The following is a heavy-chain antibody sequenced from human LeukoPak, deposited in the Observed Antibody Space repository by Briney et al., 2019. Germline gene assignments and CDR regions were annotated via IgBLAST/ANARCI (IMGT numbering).Heavy chain of an antibody. J-gene: IGHJ6*03. D-gene: IGHD3-10*01. CDR3: ARDPGTLLRGSRRGYDGNYYYMDV. Sequence: PSETLSLTCSVSRGSIRHNDYYWGWIRQPAGKGLEWIGHICTSGNTNYNPSLKSRVTISVDTSKNQFSLKLSSVTAADTAVYYCARDPGTLLRGSRRGYDGNYYYMDVWGKGTTVTISS. V-gene: IGHV4-61*09. CDR1: RGSIRHNDYY. CDR2: ICTSGNT.